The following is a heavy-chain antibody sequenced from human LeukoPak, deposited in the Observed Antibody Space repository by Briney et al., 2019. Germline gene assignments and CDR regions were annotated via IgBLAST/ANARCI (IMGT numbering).Heavy chain of an antibody. V-gene: IGHV3-15*01. CDR2: IKSKIDGGTT. CDR3: TTAPYGMDV. Sequence: PGGSLRLSCAASGFTFSNAWMSWVRQAPGKGLEWVGRIKSKIDGGTTDYAAPVKGRFTISRDDSKNTLYLQMNSLKTEDTAVYYCTTAPYGMDVWGQGTTVTVSS. J-gene: IGHJ6*02. CDR1: GFTFSNAW.